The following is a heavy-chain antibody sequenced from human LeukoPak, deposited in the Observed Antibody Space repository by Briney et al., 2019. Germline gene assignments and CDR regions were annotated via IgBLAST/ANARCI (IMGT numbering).Heavy chain of an antibody. V-gene: IGHV3-74*01. CDR3: GMQQGGNPAY. Sequence: GGYRRPSCAASGRTFSSLWMEWVRHAPREGLVWVSRNTNEGRSTTHGDSVKGPFTISRDNAKNMLYLQVNSLRAEDAAVYYCGMQQGGNPAYWGQGTLVTVSS. D-gene: IGHD1-14*01. J-gene: IGHJ4*02. CDR1: GRTFSSLW. CDR2: NTNEGRST.